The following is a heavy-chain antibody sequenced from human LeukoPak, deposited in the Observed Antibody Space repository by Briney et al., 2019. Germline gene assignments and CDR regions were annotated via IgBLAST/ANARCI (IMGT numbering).Heavy chain of an antibody. CDR2: IKEDGSES. D-gene: IGHD2-2*01. V-gene: IGHV3-7*01. CDR1: GFTFSSDW. Sequence: GGSLRLSCVVSGFTFSSDWMTWVRQAPGKGLEWVANIKEDGSESYYVDSVKGRFTISRDNSKNTLYLQMNSLRAEDTAVYYCASRRLKDCSSTSCKGTLDYWGQGTLVTVYS. CDR3: ASRRLKDCSSTSCKGTLDY. J-gene: IGHJ4*02.